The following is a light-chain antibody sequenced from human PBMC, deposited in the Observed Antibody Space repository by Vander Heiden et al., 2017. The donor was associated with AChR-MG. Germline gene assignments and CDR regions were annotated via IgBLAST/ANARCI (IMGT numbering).Light chain of an antibody. J-gene: IGKJ1*01. CDR3: QQRSNWLWT. Sequence: EIVLTQSPATLSLSPGERATLSCRASQSVSSYLAWYQQKPGQAPRLLIYDASNRATGIPARFRGSGSGTDFTLTISSLEPEDFEVYYCQQRSNWLWTFGQGTKVEIK. V-gene: IGKV3-11*01. CDR2: DAS. CDR1: QSVSSY.